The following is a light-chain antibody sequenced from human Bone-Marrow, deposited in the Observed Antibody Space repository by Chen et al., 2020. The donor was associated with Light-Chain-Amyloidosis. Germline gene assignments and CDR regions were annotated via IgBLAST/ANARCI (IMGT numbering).Light chain of an antibody. CDR2: RDT. CDR1: DLPTKY. J-gene: IGLJ2*01. Sequence: SYELTQPPSVSVSPGLRGRITCSGDDLPTKYAYWYQQKPGQAPVLVIHRDTERPSGISERFSGSSSGTTATLTISGVQAEDEADYHCQSADSSGTYEVIFGGGTKLTVL. CDR3: QSADSSGTYEVI. V-gene: IGLV3-25*03.